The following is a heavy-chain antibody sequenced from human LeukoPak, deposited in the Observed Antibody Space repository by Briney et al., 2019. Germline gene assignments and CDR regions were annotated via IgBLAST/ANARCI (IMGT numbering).Heavy chain of an antibody. CDR3: AREVGSWTNYYFDY. CDR2: IYTSGST. D-gene: IGHD3-10*01. J-gene: IGHJ4*02. V-gene: IGHV4-4*07. CDR1: GGSIRSYY. Sequence: SETLSLTCTVSGGSIRSYYWSWIRQPAGKGLEWIGRIYTSGSTNYNPSLKSRVTMSVDTSKNQFSLKLSSVTAADTAVYYCAREVGSWTNYYFDYWGQGTLVTVSS.